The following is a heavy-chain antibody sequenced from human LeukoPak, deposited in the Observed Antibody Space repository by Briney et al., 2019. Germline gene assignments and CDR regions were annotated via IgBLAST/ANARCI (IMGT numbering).Heavy chain of an antibody. V-gene: IGHV3-21*01. CDR2: ISSSSSYI. CDR1: GFTFSNYC. J-gene: IGHJ5*02. Sequence: GGSLRLSCAASGFTFSNYCMNWVRQAPGKGLEWVSSISSSSSYIHYADSVRGRFTISRDNAKNSLYLQMNSLRAEDTAVYYCAGGPVAAVTNWFDPWGQGTLVTVSS. D-gene: IGHD2-15*01. CDR3: AGGPVAAVTNWFDP.